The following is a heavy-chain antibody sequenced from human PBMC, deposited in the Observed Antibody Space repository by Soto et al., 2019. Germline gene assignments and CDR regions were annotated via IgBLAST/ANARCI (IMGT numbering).Heavy chain of an antibody. CDR1: GFTFSSYG. CDR3: AREGYSYGPPYYYYGMDV. Sequence: QVQLVESGGGVVQPGRSLRLSCAASGFTFSSYGMHWVRQAPGKGLEWVAVIWYDGSNKYYADSVKGRFTISRDNSKNTRYLQMSSVRAEDTAVCYCAREGYSYGPPYYYYGMDVWGQGTTVTVSS. CDR2: IWYDGSNK. J-gene: IGHJ6*02. D-gene: IGHD5-18*01. V-gene: IGHV3-33*01.